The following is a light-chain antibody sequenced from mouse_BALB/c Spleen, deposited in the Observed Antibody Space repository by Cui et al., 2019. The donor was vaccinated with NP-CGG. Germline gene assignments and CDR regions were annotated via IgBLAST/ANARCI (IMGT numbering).Light chain of an antibody. Sequence: AVFTQESALTPSPGETVTLTCRSSTGAVTTSNYANWVQEKPDHLFTGLIGGTNNRAPGVPARFSGSLIGDKAALTITGAQTEDEAIYFCALWYSNHWVFGGGTKLTVL. CDR3: ALWYSNHWV. V-gene: IGLV1*01. CDR1: TGAVTTSNY. CDR2: GTN. J-gene: IGLJ1*01.